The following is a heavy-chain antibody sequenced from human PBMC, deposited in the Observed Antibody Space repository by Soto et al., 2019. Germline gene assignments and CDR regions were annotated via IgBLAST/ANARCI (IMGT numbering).Heavy chain of an antibody. Sequence: ASVKVSCKASGYTFTSYAMHWVRQAPGQRLKWMGWINAGNGNTKYSQKFQGRVTITRDTSASTAYMELSSLRSEDTAVYYCARGRSYYYGSGSYYGAFDIWGQGTMVTVSS. CDR3: ARGRSYYYGSGSYYGAFDI. CDR2: INAGNGNT. CDR1: GYTFTSYA. V-gene: IGHV1-3*01. D-gene: IGHD3-10*01. J-gene: IGHJ3*02.